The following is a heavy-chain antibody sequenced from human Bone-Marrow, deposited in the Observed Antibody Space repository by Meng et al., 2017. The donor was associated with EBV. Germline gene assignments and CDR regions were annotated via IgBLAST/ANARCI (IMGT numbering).Heavy chain of an antibody. V-gene: IGHV4-30-4*01. J-gene: IGHJ4*02. CDR2: IYYSGST. CDR3: ARHGAYGSGSTD. Sequence: RRPGPGPELVKPSRTLSSTRVLSGGCIIICGYYWSWIRQPPGKDLEWIGYIYYSGSTSYNPSLKSRVTISIDTYKNQVSLKLSSVTVADTAVYYCARHGAYGSGSTDWGQGTLVTVSS. D-gene: IGHD3-10*01. CDR1: GGCIIICGYY.